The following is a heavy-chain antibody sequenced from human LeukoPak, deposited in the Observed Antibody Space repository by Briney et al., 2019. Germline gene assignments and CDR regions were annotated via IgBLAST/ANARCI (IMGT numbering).Heavy chain of an antibody. CDR2: ISWNSGSI. CDR3: AKDMAGYSSGNFDY. Sequence: PGGSLRLSCAASGFTFDGYAMHWVRQAPGKGLEWVSGISWNSGSIGYADSVKGRFTISRDNAKNSLYLQMNSLRAEDMALYYCAKDMAGYSSGNFDYWGQGTLVTVSS. CDR1: GFTFDGYA. D-gene: IGHD6-19*01. V-gene: IGHV3-9*03. J-gene: IGHJ4*02.